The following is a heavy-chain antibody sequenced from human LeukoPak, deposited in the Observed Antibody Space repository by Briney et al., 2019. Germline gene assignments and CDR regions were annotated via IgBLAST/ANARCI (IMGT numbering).Heavy chain of an antibody. J-gene: IGHJ4*02. V-gene: IGHV4-59*01. D-gene: IGHD3-10*01. CDR2: IYYSGST. Sequence: PSETLSLTCTVSGGSISSYYWSWIRQPPGKGLEWIGYIYYSGSTNYTPSLKSRVTISVDTSKNQFSLKLSSVTAADTAVYYCARVLGYGSGSCVDYWGQGTLVTVSS. CDR1: GGSISSYY. CDR3: ARVLGYGSGSCVDY.